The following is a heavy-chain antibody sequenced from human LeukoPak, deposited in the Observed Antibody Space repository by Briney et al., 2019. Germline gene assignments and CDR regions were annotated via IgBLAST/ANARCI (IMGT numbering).Heavy chain of an antibody. D-gene: IGHD2-2*01. V-gene: IGHV4-34*01. CDR2: INHSGST. CDR3: VLRNRIYCSSTSCPGWFDP. CDR1: GGSFSGYY. J-gene: IGHJ5*02. Sequence: PSETLSLTCAVYGGSFSGYYWSWIRQPPGKGLEWIGEINHSGSTNYNPSLKSRVTISVDTSKNQFSLKLSSVTAADTAVYYCVLRNRIYCSSTSCPGWFDPWGQGTLVTVSS.